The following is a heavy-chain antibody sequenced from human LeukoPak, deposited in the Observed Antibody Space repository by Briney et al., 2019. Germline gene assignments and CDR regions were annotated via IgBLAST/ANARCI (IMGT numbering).Heavy chain of an antibody. CDR3: ARAGGSGSYWGVYFDY. D-gene: IGHD3-10*01. V-gene: IGHV4-61*02. Sequence: SQTLSLTCTVSGGSISSGSYYWSWIRQPAGKGLEWIGRIYTSGSTNYNPSLKSRVTISVDTSKNQFSLKLSSVTAADTAVYYCARAGGSGSYWGVYFDYWGQGTLVTVSS. J-gene: IGHJ4*02. CDR2: IYTSGST. CDR1: GGSISSGSYY.